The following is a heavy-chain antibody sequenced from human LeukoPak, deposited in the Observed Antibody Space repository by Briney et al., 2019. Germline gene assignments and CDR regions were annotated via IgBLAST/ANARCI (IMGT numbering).Heavy chain of an antibody. D-gene: IGHD1-26*01. J-gene: IGHJ3*02. CDR3: ARVLSGSYFFTHAFDI. CDR1: GGTFSSYA. CDR2: IIPILGIA. Sequence: SVKVSCKASGGTFSSYAISWLRQTPGQGLEWMGRIIPILGIANYAQKFQGRVTITADKSTSTAYMELSSLRSEDTAVYYCARVLSGSYFFTHAFDIWGQGTMVTVSS. V-gene: IGHV1-69*04.